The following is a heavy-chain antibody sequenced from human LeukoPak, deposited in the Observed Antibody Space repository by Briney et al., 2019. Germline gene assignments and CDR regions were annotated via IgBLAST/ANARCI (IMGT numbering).Heavy chain of an antibody. Sequence: PGGSLRLSCAASGSTFSTYAMSWVRQTPGKGLEWVGEINHSGSTNYNPSLKSRVTISVDTSKNQFSLKLSSVTAADTAVYYCARDPGIAAAGNWFDPWGQGTLVTVSS. CDR2: INHSGST. CDR3: ARDPGIAAAGNWFDP. V-gene: IGHV4-34*01. J-gene: IGHJ5*02. D-gene: IGHD6-13*01. CDR1: GSTFSTYA.